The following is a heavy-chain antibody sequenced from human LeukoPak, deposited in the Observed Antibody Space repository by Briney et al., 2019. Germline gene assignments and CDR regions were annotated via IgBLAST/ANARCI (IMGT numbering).Heavy chain of an antibody. V-gene: IGHV3-74*01. J-gene: IGHJ3*02. Sequence: GGSLRLSCAASGFTFSTYWVHWVRQAPGKGLAWVSRITSDGSSTSYADSVKGRFTISRDNTKNTLYLQMKSLRAEDTAVYYCARAVRTYDSSGDYLDAFDIWGQVTMVTVSS. CDR3: ARAVRTYDSSGDYLDAFDI. CDR2: ITSDGSST. CDR1: GFTFSTYW. D-gene: IGHD3-22*01.